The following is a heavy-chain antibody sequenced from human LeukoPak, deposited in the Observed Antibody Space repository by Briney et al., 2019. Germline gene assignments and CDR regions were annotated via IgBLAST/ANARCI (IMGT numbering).Heavy chain of an antibody. CDR3: AKAGAADYYYYGMDV. CDR1: GFTFSSYA. Sequence: GGSPRLSCAASGFTFSSYAMSWVRQAPGKGLEWVSGINWNSGSIAYADSVKGRFTISRDNAKNSLYLQMNSLRAEDTALYYCAKAGAADYYYYGMDVWGQGTTVIVSS. J-gene: IGHJ6*02. D-gene: IGHD6-13*01. CDR2: INWNSGSI. V-gene: IGHV3-9*01.